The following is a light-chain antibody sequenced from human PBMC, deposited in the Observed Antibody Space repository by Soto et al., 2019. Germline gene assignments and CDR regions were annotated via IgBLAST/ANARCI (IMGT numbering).Light chain of an antibody. CDR3: QQYDKSLPPVT. J-gene: IGKJ4*01. V-gene: IGKV3-15*01. Sequence: DIILTQSPAIVSVSPGERATLSCRASRSVTTNLAWYQHKHGQAPRLLIYGASTRVTGIPARFSGSGSGTDFTLTINYLKSEDFGVYDCQQYDKSLPPVTFGGGTKVEI. CDR2: GAS. CDR1: RSVTTN.